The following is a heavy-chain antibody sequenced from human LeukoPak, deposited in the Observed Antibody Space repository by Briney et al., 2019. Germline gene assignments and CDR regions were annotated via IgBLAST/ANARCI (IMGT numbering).Heavy chain of an antibody. D-gene: IGHD3-22*01. Sequence: SETLSLTCTVSGGSISSYYWSWIRQPPGKGLEWIGYIYYSGSTNYNPSLKRRVTISVDTSKNQFSLKLSSVTAADTAVYYCASGGVSGYAFGYWGQGTLVTVSS. V-gene: IGHV4-59*01. CDR1: GGSISSYY. J-gene: IGHJ4*02. CDR3: ASGGVSGYAFGY. CDR2: IYYSGST.